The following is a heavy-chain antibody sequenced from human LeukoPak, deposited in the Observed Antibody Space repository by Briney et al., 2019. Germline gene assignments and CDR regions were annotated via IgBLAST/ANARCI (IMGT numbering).Heavy chain of an antibody. V-gene: IGHV5-51*01. CDR3: ARQTGAGPKTYYFMDA. CDR1: GYRFTSYW. J-gene: IGHJ6*03. Sequence: GESLKISCKGSGYRFTSYWIGWVRQIPGKLLELMGIIYPGDSDTRYGPSFQGQVAISADKSISTAYLHWSSLKASDTAIYYCARQTGAGPKTYYFMDAWGAGTTVTVSS. CDR2: IYPGDSDT.